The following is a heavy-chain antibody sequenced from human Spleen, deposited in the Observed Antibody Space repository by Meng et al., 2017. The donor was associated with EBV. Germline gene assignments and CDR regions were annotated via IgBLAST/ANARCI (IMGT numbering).Heavy chain of an antibody. CDR3: ASESGRGYTPDY. CDR2: LIPMFGAP. V-gene: IGHV1-69*01. J-gene: IGHJ4*02. Sequence: VKLGQSPTGVKKAGSSVKVSCKTSGGTFRSDAIRWVRQAPGQGLEWMGGLIPMFGAPNYAQKFQDRVTITADESTSTHSLDLTRLRSEDTAVYYCASESGRGYTPDYWGRGTLVTVSS. D-gene: IGHD3-10*01. CDR1: GGTFRSDA.